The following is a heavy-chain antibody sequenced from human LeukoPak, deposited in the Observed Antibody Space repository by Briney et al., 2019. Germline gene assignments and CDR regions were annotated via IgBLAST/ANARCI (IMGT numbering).Heavy chain of an antibody. D-gene: IGHD6-13*01. CDR1: GGSISSSSYY. CDR3: ARIGASSWYYFDY. V-gene: IGHV4-39*01. J-gene: IGHJ4*02. CDR2: IYYSGST. Sequence: SETLSLTCTVSGGSISSSSYYLGWIRQPPGKGLEWIGSIYYSGSTYYNPSLKSRVTISVDTSKNQFSLKLSSVTAADTAVYYCARIGASSWYYFDYWGQGTLVTVSS.